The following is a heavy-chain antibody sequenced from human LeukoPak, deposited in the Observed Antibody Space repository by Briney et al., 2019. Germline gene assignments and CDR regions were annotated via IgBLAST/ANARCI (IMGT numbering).Heavy chain of an antibody. V-gene: IGHV3-7*04. CDR2: IKQDGSEK. CDR1: GFIFRSYW. CDR3: ARGSLPAEYFQH. Sequence: PGGSLRLSCAASGFIFRSYWMSWVRQAPGKGLEWVANIKQDGSEKYYVDSVKGRFTISRDNAKDSLYLQMHNVRAEDTAVYYCARGSLPAEYFQHWGQGTLVTVSS. D-gene: IGHD4-17*01. J-gene: IGHJ1*01.